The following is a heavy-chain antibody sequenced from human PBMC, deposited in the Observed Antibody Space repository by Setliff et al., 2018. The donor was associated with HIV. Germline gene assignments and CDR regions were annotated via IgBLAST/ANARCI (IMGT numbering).Heavy chain of an antibody. CDR1: GESFSAYF. CDR2: INHSGST. Sequence: SETLSLTCAVYGESFSAYFWSWIRQPPGKGLEWIGLINHSGSTNYNPSLKSRVTISLGTSKNQFSLKMTSVTAADTAVYYCATGITVAPDYWGQGSL. J-gene: IGHJ4*02. V-gene: IGHV4-34*01. CDR3: ATGITVAPDY. D-gene: IGHD6-19*01.